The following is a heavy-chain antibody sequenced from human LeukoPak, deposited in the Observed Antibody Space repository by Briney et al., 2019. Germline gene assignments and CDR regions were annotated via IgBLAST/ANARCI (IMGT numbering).Heavy chain of an antibody. J-gene: IGHJ4*02. D-gene: IGHD4-23*01. CDR2: TYTSGDNT. CDR3: AKRSDYGGNGNYFDY. CDR1: VFTFSTYG. V-gene: IGHV3-23*01. Sequence: GGSLRLSCAASVFTFSTYGMSWVRQAPGKGLEWVSATYTSGDNTYYADSVEGRFIISRDNSKNTLYLQMNSLRVEDTAAYYSAKRSDYGGNGNYFDYWGQGTLVTVSS.